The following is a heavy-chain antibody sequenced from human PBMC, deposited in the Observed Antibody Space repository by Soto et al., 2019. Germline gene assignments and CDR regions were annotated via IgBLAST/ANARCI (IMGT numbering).Heavy chain of an antibody. CDR2: ISARGDST. CDR3: AKPERYASGMDV. D-gene: IGHD2-2*01. V-gene: IGHV3-23*01. Sequence: EVQLLESGGGLVQPGGSLRLSWAASGFNFKNYAMNWVRQAPGKGLEWASGISARGDSTYYADSVRGRFTISRDNSNNTVFLRMSGLSVEDTAIYYCAKPERYASGMDVWGQGTTVTVSS. CDR1: GFNFKNYA. J-gene: IGHJ6*02.